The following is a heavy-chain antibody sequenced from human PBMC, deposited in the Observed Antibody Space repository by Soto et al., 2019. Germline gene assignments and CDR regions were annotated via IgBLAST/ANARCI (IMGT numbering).Heavy chain of an antibody. Sequence: PVGSLRLSCAASCFTFSGSSVHWVRQASGKGLEWVGRIRNKANSYATAYAASVRGRFTISRDDSKNTAFLQMNSLNTEDTAVYYCISHSPEDMIRTWGQGTLVTVSS. J-gene: IGHJ4*02. V-gene: IGHV3-73*01. D-gene: IGHD2-15*01. CDR3: ISHSPEDMIRT. CDR1: CFTFSGSS. CDR2: IRNKANSYAT.